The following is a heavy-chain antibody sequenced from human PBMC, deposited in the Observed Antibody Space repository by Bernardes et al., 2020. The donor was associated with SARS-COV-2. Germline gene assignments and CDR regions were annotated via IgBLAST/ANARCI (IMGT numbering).Heavy chain of an antibody. CDR1: GGSISSYY. CDR3: ARRHGFHGHAFDI. J-gene: IGHJ3*02. CDR2: IYYSGST. D-gene: IGHD6-25*01. Sequence: SETLSLTCTVSGGSISSYYWSWIRQPPGKGLEWIGYIYYSGSTNYNPSLKSRVTISVDTSKNQFSLKLSSVTAADTAVYYCARRHGFHGHAFDIWGQGTMVTVSS. V-gene: IGHV4-59*08.